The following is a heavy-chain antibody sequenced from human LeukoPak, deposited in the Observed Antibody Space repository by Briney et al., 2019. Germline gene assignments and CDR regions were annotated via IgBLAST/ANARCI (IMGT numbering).Heavy chain of an antibody. J-gene: IGHJ4*02. CDR1: GYTFISYA. CDR3: AREGSMVRGVGIFGFDY. V-gene: IGHV1-3*03. Sequence: ASVKVSCKSSGYTFISYAMHWVRQAPGQRLEWMGWMNAGNGNTKYSQKLQGRVTITRDTSASTAYMELSSLKSEDMAVYYCAREGSMVRGVGIFGFDYWGQGTLVTVSS. CDR2: MNAGNGNT. D-gene: IGHD3-10*01.